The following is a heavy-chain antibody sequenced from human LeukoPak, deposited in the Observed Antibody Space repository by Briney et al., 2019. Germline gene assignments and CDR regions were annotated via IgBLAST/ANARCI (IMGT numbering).Heavy chain of an antibody. V-gene: IGHV4-39*01. CDR2: MYESGST. J-gene: IGHJ4*02. Sequence: SETLSLTCTVSGGSISGSSFYWGWIRQPPGKGLEWIGSMYESGSTFYSPSLKSRVTISIDTSKNLFSLKLNSVTAADTAVYFCARHYGLNYYDSSDYEYWGQGTLVTVSS. D-gene: IGHD3-22*01. CDR3: ARHYGLNYYDSSDYEY. CDR1: GGSISGSSFY.